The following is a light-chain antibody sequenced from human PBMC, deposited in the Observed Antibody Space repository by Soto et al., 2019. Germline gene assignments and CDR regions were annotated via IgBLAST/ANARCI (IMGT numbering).Light chain of an antibody. Sequence: DIQMTQSPSTLSASVGDRVTITCRASQSINSWLAWYQQKLGQAPKLLISEASTLQSGVPSRFSGSGSGTEFTLTIISLQPDDFATYYCQQYYSYSPWTFGQGTKVEIK. CDR2: EAS. CDR1: QSINSW. CDR3: QQYYSYSPWT. V-gene: IGKV1-5*03. J-gene: IGKJ1*01.